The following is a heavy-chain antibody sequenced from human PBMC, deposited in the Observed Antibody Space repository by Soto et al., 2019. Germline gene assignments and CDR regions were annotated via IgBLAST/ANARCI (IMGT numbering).Heavy chain of an antibody. Sequence: QVHLVQSGAKVKKPGASVKVSCKASGYTFTSYGITWVRQAPGQGLEWMGWISAHNGNTDYAQKLQCRVIVTRDTSTSTAYMELRRLISDDTAVYYCARGRYGDYWGQGALVTVSS. D-gene: IGHD1-1*01. V-gene: IGHV1-18*01. J-gene: IGHJ4*02. CDR1: GYTFTSYG. CDR3: ARGRYGDY. CDR2: ISAHNGNT.